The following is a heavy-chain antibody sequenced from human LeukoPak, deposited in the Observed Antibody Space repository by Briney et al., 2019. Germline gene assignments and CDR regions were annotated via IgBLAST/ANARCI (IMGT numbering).Heavy chain of an antibody. D-gene: IGHD6-13*01. Sequence: SVKVSCKASGGTFSSYAISWVRQAPGQGLEWMGGIIPIFGTANYAQKFQGRVTITADESTSTAYMELSSLRSEDTAVYYCARVRQQLVYDAFDIWGQGTMVTVSS. CDR1: GGTFSSYA. CDR3: ARVRQQLVYDAFDI. J-gene: IGHJ3*02. CDR2: IIPIFGTA. V-gene: IGHV1-69*13.